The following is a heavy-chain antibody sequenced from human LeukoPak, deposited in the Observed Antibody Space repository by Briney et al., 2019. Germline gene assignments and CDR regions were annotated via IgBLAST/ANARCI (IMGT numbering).Heavy chain of an antibody. Sequence: GGSLRLSCAASGFTFSSYSMNWVRQAPGTGLEWVTSISSSSSYIYYADSVKGRFTISRDNAKNSLYLQMNSLKPDDTAVYYRPRDLRGYSGYDYPGYYFDYWGQGTLVTVSS. J-gene: IGHJ4*02. D-gene: IGHD5-12*01. CDR3: PRDLRGYSGYDYPGYYFDY. CDR2: ISSSSSYI. V-gene: IGHV3-21*01. CDR1: GFTFSSYS.